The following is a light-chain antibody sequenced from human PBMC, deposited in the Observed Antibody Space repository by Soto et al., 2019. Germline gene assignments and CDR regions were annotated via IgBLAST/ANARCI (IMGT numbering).Light chain of an antibody. Sequence: QSALTQPASVSGSPGQSITISCTGSSRDVVAYNYVSWYQQRPGKAPKLMIYEVSNRPSGVSNRFSGSKSGNTASLTISGLQAEDEADYYCSSYKSSIYLVFGTGTKVTVL. V-gene: IGLV2-14*01. CDR1: SRDVVAYNY. J-gene: IGLJ1*01. CDR2: EVS. CDR3: SSYKSSIYLV.